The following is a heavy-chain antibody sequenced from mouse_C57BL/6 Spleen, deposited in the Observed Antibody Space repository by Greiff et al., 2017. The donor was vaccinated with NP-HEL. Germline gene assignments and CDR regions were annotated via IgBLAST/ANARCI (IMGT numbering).Heavy chain of an antibody. CDR3: ARGGVYYSKGYFDV. V-gene: IGHV3-6*01. J-gene: IGHJ1*03. CDR2: ISYDGSN. Sequence: EVKVEESGPGLVKPSQSLSLPCSVTGYSITSGYYWNWIRQFPGNKLEWMGYISYDGSNNYNPSLKNRISITRDTSKNQFFLKLNSVTTEDTATYYCARGGVYYSKGYFDVWGTGTTVTVSS. CDR1: GYSITSGYY. D-gene: IGHD2-5*01.